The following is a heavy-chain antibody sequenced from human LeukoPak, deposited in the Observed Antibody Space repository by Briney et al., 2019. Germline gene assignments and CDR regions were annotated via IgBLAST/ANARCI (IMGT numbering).Heavy chain of an antibody. D-gene: IGHD3-9*01. CDR1: GGSFSGYY. V-gene: IGHV4-34*01. CDR2: INHSGNT. CDR3: ARIPWYYDILTGYSNLNYFDY. J-gene: IGHJ4*02. Sequence: SETLSLTCAVYGGSFSGYYWSWIRQPPGKGLEWIGEINHSGNTNYNPSLKSRVTISVDTSKNQFSLKLSSVTAADTAVYYCARIPWYYDILTGYSNLNYFDYWGQGTLVTVSS.